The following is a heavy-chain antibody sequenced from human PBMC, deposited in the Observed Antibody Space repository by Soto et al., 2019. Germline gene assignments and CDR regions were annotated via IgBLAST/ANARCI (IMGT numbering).Heavy chain of an antibody. J-gene: IGHJ4*02. V-gene: IGHV4-4*02. CDR1: GGSISSSSW. D-gene: IGHD6-13*01. Sequence: PSETLSLTCAVSGGSISSSSWWSWVRQPPGKGLEWIGEIYHTGNTNYNPSLESRVTISVDKSKNQFSLNLNSVTAADTAVYYCARVSRAAAGNRRYYFDYWGQGTLVTVSS. CDR2: IYHTGNT. CDR3: ARVSRAAAGNRRYYFDY.